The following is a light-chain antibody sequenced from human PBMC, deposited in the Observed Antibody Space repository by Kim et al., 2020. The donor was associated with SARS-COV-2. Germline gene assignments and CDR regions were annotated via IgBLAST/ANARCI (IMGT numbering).Light chain of an antibody. Sequence: SPGESATLSCRASQSVGSNFAWYQQKPGQAPRLLIYGASTRATGIPARFSGSGSGTDFTLTISSLQSEDFAVYYCQQYNNWPPWTFGQGTKVDIK. V-gene: IGKV3D-15*01. J-gene: IGKJ1*01. CDR1: QSVGSN. CDR2: GAS. CDR3: QQYNNWPPWT.